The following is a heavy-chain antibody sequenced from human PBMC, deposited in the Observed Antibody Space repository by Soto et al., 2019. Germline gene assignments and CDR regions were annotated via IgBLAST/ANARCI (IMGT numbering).Heavy chain of an antibody. Sequence: PGGSLILSCAASGFTFRSYTMSWVRQAPGKGLEWVSSIIGGNGDTFYAASVTGRFTISRDISKSTLYLQMNGLRVEDTAIYYCAKDKEPDGVWDIDLCGHGTLVTVPS. D-gene: IGHD4-17*01. CDR2: IIGGNGDT. CDR1: GFTFRSYT. V-gene: IGHV3-23*01. CDR3: AKDKEPDGVWDIDL. J-gene: IGHJ5*02.